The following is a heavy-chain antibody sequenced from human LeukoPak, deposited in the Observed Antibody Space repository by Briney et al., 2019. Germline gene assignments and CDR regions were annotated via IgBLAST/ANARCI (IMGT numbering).Heavy chain of an antibody. CDR1: GYTFTSYD. V-gene: IGHV1-8*01. D-gene: IGHD3-10*01. CDR2: MNPNSGNT. Sequence: AASVKVSCKASGYTFTSYDINWLRQATGQGLEWMGWMNPNSGNTGYAQKFQGRVTMTRNTSISTDYMELSSLRSEDTAVYYCARGPSGADTYYMDVWGKGTTVTVSS. J-gene: IGHJ6*03. CDR3: ARGPSGADTYYMDV.